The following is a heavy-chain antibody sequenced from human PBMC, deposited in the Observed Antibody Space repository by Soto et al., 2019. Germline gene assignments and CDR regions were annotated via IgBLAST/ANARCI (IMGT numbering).Heavy chain of an antibody. CDR2: INPKSGGT. D-gene: IGHD2-8*01. J-gene: IGHJ6*02. Sequence: ASVKVSCKASGDTLSTHGISWVRQAPGQGLEWLGRINPKSGGTSTAQKFQGWVTMTTDTSISTASMELTRLTSDDTAIYYCARGDSTDCSNGVCSFFYNHDMDVWGQGTTVTVSS. CDR1: GDTLSTHG. CDR3: ARGDSTDCSNGVCSFFYNHDMDV. V-gene: IGHV1-2*04.